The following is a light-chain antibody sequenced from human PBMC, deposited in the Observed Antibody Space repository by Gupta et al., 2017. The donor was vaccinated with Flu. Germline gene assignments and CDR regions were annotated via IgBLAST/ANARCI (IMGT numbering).Light chain of an antibody. J-gene: IGKJ2*01. CDR1: QNIDKY. Sequence: DIQMTQSPSSLSASIGDRVTITCRAGQNIDKYLNWYQQKPGKAPKLLIYTASIWQSGVPSRFSGSGSGKDLTLTINSRQPEDFATYYCQQIDRYPPVTFGQGTKLGIK. CDR3: QQIDRYPPVT. CDR2: TAS. V-gene: IGKV1-39*01.